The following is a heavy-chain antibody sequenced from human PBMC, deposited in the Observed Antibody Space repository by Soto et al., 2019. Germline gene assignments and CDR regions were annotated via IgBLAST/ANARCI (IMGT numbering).Heavy chain of an antibody. CDR2: ILPIFGTP. Sequence: ASVKVSCKASGGTFSNSAIIWVRQAPGQGLEWMGGILPIFGTPNYAQKFQGRLTISADEFSSTAYMELNILRSEDTAVYYCAKTDEEMATEMLKGIANWGQGSLVTVSS. CDR1: GGTFSNSA. D-gene: IGHD3-16*01. CDR3: AKTDEEMATEMLKGIAN. V-gene: IGHV1-69*13. J-gene: IGHJ4*02.